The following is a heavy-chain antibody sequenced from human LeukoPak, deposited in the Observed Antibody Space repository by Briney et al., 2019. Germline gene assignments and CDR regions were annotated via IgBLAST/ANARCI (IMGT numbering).Heavy chain of an antibody. J-gene: IGHJ4*02. CDR2: IYHSGST. CDR3: ARSLGYDSSGYYGYYFDY. D-gene: IGHD3-22*01. V-gene: IGHV4-30-2*01. CDR1: GGSISSGGYS. Sequence: SETLSLTCAVSGGSISSGGYSWSWIRQPPGKGLEWIGYIYHSGSTYYNPSLKSRVTISVDRSKNQFSLKLSSVTAADTAVYYCARSLGYDSSGYYGYYFDYWGQGTLVTVSS.